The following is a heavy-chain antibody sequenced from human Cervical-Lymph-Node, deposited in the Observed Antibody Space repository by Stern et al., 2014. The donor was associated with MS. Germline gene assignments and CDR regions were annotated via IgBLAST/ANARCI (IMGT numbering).Heavy chain of an antibody. CDR3: ARTLEMHTVLGG. D-gene: IGHD5-24*01. J-gene: IGHJ4*02. CDR2: FYYRGGT. V-gene: IGHV4-39*01. CDR1: GGSVSSSSYY. Sequence: QVQLQESGPGLVKPSETLALTCTVSGGSVSSSSYYWGWIRQSPGKGLEWRGRFYYRGGTYHTPHPKIRLTIAVDTPKAQFALKRSSVTAADTAVYYCARTLEMHTVLGGWGQGTLVTVSS.